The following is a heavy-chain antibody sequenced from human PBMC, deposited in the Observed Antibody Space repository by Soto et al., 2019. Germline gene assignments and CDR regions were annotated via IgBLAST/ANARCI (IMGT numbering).Heavy chain of an antibody. J-gene: IGHJ4*02. CDR2: ISWNSGSI. V-gene: IGHV3-9*01. Sequence: HPGGSLRLSCAASGFTFDDYAMHWVRQAPGKGLEWVSGISWNSGSIGYADSVKGRFTISRDNAKNSLYLQMNSLRAEDTALYYCAKDNTDPYGSGSYYNGHFDYWGQGTLVTVSS. CDR3: AKDNTDPYGSGSYYNGHFDY. D-gene: IGHD3-10*01. CDR1: GFTFDDYA.